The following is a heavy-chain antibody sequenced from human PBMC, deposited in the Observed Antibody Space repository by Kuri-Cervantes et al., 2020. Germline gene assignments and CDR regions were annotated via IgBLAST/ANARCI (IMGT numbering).Heavy chain of an antibody. D-gene: IGHD4-17*01. V-gene: IGHV3-20*04. CDR1: GFTFDDYG. J-gene: IGHJ4*02. CDR3: AKDIYSYGDPHGGSDY. Sequence: GESLKISCAASGFTFDDYGLSWVRQAPGKGLEWVSGINWNGGRTGYADSVKGRFTISRDNAKNSLYLQMNSLRAEDTALYYCAKDIYSYGDPHGGSDYWGQGTLVTVSS. CDR2: INWNGGRT.